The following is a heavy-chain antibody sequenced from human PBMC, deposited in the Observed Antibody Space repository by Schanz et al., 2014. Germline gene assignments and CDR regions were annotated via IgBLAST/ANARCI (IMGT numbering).Heavy chain of an antibody. J-gene: IGHJ5*01. D-gene: IGHD3-10*01. Sequence: EVQLLESGGGLVQPGGSLRLSCEASGFSFGNYGMSWVRQAPGKGLEWVSVIGVDGTTTYYADSVKGRFTISRDNSKNTLYLQMNSLRAEDTAVYYCAKQHIVRGVIYLNWFDSWGQGTLVTVSS. V-gene: IGHV3-23*01. CDR1: GFSFGNYG. CDR3: AKQHIVRGVIYLNWFDS. CDR2: IGVDGTTT.